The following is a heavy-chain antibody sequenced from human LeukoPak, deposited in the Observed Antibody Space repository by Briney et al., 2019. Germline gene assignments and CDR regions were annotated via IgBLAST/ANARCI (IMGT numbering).Heavy chain of an antibody. J-gene: IGHJ4*02. CDR3: ARGLKDAYNSTPLDN. D-gene: IGHD5-24*01. Sequence: SETLSLTCAVYGGSFSAYWWNWIRQSPGKGLEWIGEIHHSGSTNYNPSLKSRVSISVDTSKNQFSLKLSSVTAADAAFYYCARGLKDAYNSTPLDNWGQGTLVTVSS. CDR1: GGSFSAYW. CDR2: IHHSGST. V-gene: IGHV4-34*01.